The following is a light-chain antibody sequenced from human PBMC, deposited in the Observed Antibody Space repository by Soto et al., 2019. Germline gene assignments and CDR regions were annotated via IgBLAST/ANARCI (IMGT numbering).Light chain of an antibody. Sequence: MPQSPATQSVSPGASATLSCRASQSISINLAWYQQKPGQAPRLLIYAASNRATGVPARFSGSWSGTEFTLTISSLQSEDFAVYYCQQYNNWITFGQGTRLEIK. CDR2: AAS. CDR1: QSISIN. CDR3: QQYNNWIT. V-gene: IGKV3-15*01. J-gene: IGKJ5*01.